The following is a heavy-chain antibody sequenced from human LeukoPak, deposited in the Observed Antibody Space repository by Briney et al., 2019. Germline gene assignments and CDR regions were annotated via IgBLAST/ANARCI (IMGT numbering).Heavy chain of an antibody. D-gene: IGHD6-13*01. V-gene: IGHV3-21*01. J-gene: IGHJ4*02. CDR3: ARVSRIAAAGRSDY. CDR1: GCTFSSYS. Sequence: GGSLRLSCAASGCTFSSYSMNWVRQAPGKGLEWVSSISSSSSYIYYADSVKGRFTISRDNAKNSLYLQMNSLRAEDTAVYYCARVSRIAAAGRSDYWGQGTLVTVSS. CDR2: ISSSSSYI.